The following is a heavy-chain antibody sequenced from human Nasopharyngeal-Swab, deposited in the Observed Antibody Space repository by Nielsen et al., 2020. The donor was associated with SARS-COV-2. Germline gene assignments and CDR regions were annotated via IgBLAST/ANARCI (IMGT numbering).Heavy chain of an antibody. Sequence: WIRQPPGKGLEWIGYIYYSGSTYYNPSLKSRVTISVDTSKNQFSLKLSSVTAADTAVYYCARGGGWFGELLGGYYYYYYMDVWGKGTTVTVSS. CDR2: IYYSGST. J-gene: IGHJ6*03. V-gene: IGHV4-31*02. CDR3: ARGGGWFGELLGGYYYYYYMDV. D-gene: IGHD3-10*01.